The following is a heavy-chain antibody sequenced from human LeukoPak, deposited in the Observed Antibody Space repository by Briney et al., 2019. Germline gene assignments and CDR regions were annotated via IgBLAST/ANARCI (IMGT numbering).Heavy chain of an antibody. CDR3: ARPRGCGSARCNNFDS. Sequence: GGSLRLSCAASGFTFSSYGMHWVRQAPGKGLEWVAFIRYDESDKYYADSVKGRFTISRDNARNSLYLQMNNLRAEDTAVYYCARPRGCGSARCNNFDSWGQGTLVTVSS. J-gene: IGHJ4*02. CDR2: IRYDESDK. V-gene: IGHV3-30*02. D-gene: IGHD2-2*01. CDR1: GFTFSSYG.